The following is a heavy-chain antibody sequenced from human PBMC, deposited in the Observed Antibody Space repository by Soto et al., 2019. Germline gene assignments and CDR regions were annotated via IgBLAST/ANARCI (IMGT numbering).Heavy chain of an antibody. Sequence: SETLSLPCTVSDGSISRYYCSWILQPTGKGLEWIGYIYYSGSTNYSPSLKSRVTISVDTSKNQFSLKLSSVSAADTAVYYCARRYGPGFDYWGQGILVTVSS. D-gene: IGHD4-17*01. CDR2: IYYSGST. CDR1: DGSISRYY. V-gene: IGHV4-59*08. CDR3: ARRYGPGFDY. J-gene: IGHJ4*02.